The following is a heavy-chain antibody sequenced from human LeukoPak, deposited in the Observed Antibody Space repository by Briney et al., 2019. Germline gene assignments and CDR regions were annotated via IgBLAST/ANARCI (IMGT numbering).Heavy chain of an antibody. V-gene: IGHV1-8*01. D-gene: IGHD5-18*01. Sequence: ASVKVSCKASGYTFTNYDINWVRQATGQGLEWMGWVNPNSGNTGYAQKFQGRVTMTRNTSISTAYMELSSLGSEDTAVYYCARGRLWLTFDDIWGQGTMVTVSS. J-gene: IGHJ3*02. CDR1: GYTFTNYD. CDR2: VNPNSGNT. CDR3: ARGRLWLTFDDI.